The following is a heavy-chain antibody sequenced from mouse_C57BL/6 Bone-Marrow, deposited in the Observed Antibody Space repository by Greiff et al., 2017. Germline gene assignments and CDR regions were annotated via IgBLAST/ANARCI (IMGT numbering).Heavy chain of an antibody. V-gene: IGHV2-5*01. Sequence: VQLQESGPGLVQPSQSLSITCTVSGFSLTSYGVHWVRQSPGKGLEWLGVIWRGGSADYNAAFMPRLSITKDNSTSQVFFKMNSLQADDSAIYYCAKHGSSYGGFAYWGQGALVTVSA. CDR3: AKHGSSYGGFAY. J-gene: IGHJ3*01. D-gene: IGHD1-1*01. CDR2: IWRGGSA. CDR1: GFSLTSYG.